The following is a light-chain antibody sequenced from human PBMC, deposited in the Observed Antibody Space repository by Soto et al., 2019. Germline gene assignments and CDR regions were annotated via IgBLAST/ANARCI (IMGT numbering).Light chain of an antibody. CDR2: AAS. CDR3: QQSYSTPWT. V-gene: IGKV1-39*01. J-gene: IGKJ1*01. CDR1: QSITTY. Sequence: DIQMTQSPSSLSASVGDRVTITCRASQSITTYLNWYQQKPGKAPKLLIYAASSLESGVPSTLRGSGSGTNFTLTISRLQPEDLATYYGQQSYSTPWTFGQGTKVEIK.